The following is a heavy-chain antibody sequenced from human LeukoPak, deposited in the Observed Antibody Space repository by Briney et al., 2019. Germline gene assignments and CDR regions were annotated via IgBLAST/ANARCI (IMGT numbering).Heavy chain of an antibody. CDR2: IYYSGST. V-gene: IGHV4-59*01. CDR3: ARAGYSSGWYEDY. Sequence: PSETLSLTCTVSGGSISSYYWSWIRQPPGKGLEWIGYIYYSGSTNYNPSLKSRVTISVDTSKNQFSLKLSSVTAADTAVYYCARAGYSSGWYEDYWGQGNLVTVSS. CDR1: GGSISSYY. J-gene: IGHJ4*02. D-gene: IGHD6-19*01.